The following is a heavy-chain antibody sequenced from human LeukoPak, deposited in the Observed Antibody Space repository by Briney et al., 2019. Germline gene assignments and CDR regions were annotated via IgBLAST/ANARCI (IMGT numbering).Heavy chain of an antibody. Sequence: GGSLRLSCAASGFTFSSFGMYWVRQAPGKGLEWLSYISTSSGTMYYADSVKGRFTISRDNAKNSLSVQMISLRDEDTAVYYCARDHCTGGVCYYYSDYWGQGTLVAVSS. V-gene: IGHV3-48*02. D-gene: IGHD2-8*02. CDR2: ISTSSGTM. CDR1: GFTFSSFG. CDR3: ARDHCTGGVCYYYSDY. J-gene: IGHJ4*02.